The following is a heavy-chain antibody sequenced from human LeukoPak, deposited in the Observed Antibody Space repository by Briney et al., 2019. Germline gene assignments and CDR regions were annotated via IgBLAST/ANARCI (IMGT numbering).Heavy chain of an antibody. CDR3: ARAGSAAAYFDY. J-gene: IGHJ4*02. CDR2: ISSSSSYI. D-gene: IGHD6-25*01. V-gene: IGHV3-21*01. Sequence: GGSLRLSCAGSGFTFSSYSMNWVRQAPGKGVEWVSSISSSSSYIYYADSVKGRFTISRDNAKNSLYLQMNSLRAEDTAVYYCARAGSAAAYFDYWGQGTLVTVSS. CDR1: GFTFSSYS.